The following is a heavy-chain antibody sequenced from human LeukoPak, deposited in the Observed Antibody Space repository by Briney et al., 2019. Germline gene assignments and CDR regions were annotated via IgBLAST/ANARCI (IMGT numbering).Heavy chain of an antibody. CDR2: INPNSGGT. Sequence: GASVKVSCKASGYTFTGYYMHWVRQAPGQGLEWMGRINPNSGGTNYAQKFQGRVTMTRDTSISTAYMELSRLRSDDTAVYYCARDIIVVVPAAIPFDYWGQGTLVTVSS. CDR3: ARDIIVVVPAAIPFDY. V-gene: IGHV1-2*06. CDR1: GYTFTGYY. D-gene: IGHD2-2*02. J-gene: IGHJ4*02.